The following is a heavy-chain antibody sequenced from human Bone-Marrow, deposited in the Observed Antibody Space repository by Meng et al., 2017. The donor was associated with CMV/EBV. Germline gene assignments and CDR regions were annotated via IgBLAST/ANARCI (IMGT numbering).Heavy chain of an antibody. CDR2: IYYSGST. CDR1: GFTFSDYY. J-gene: IGHJ4*02. Sequence: ESLKISCAASGFTFSDYYMSWIRQTPGKGLEWIGYIYYSGSTNYNPSLRSRVTISVDTSKNQFSLKLTSVTVADTAVYYCARIKISSPSYLFDYWGQGTLVTVSS. V-gene: IGHV4-59*01. CDR3: ARIKISSPSYLFDY. D-gene: IGHD6-6*01.